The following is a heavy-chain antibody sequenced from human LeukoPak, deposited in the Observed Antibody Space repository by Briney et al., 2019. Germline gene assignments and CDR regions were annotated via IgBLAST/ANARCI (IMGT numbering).Heavy chain of an antibody. CDR1: GYTFTSYG. J-gene: IGHJ4*02. D-gene: IGHD3-10*01. CDR2: ITAYNDNT. Sequence: ASVKVSCKASGYTFTSYGISWVRQAPGQGLEWMGWITAYNDNTNYAQKLQGRVTMTTDTSTSTAYMELRSLRSDDTAVYYCARALLWFGEPSHIDYWGQGTLVAASS. CDR3: ARALLWFGEPSHIDY. V-gene: IGHV1-18*01.